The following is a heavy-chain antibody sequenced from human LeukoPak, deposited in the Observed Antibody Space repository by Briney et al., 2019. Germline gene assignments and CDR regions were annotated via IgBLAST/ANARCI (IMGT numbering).Heavy chain of an antibody. J-gene: IGHJ4*02. CDR3: AISSTSCCCFDY. D-gene: IGHD2-2*01. CDR2: IIPIFGTA. Sequence: ASVKVSCKASGGTFSSYAISWVRQAPGQGLEWMGGIIPIFGTANYAQKFQGRVTITTDESTSTAYMELSSLRSEDTAVYYCAISSTSCCCFDYWGQGTLVTVSS. CDR1: GGTFSSYA. V-gene: IGHV1-69*05.